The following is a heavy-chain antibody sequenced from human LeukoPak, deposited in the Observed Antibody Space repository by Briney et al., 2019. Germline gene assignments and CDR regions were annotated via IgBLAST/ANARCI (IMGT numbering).Heavy chain of an antibody. CDR1: GFTFSSYA. D-gene: IGHD3-10*01. V-gene: IGHV3-23*01. CDR3: AKDRNLILWFGRAKAYYYSMDV. J-gene: IGHJ6*01. CDR2: ISGSGGST. Sequence: GGSLRLSCAASGFTFSSYAMSWVRQAPGKGLEWVSAISGSGGSTYYADSVKGRFTISRDNSKNTLYLQMNSLRAEDTAVYCCAKDRNLILWFGRAKAYYYSMDVWGQGTTVTVSS.